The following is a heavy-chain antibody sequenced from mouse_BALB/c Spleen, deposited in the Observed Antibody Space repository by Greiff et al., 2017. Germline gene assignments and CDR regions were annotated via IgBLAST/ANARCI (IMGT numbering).Heavy chain of an antibody. CDR3: ARGGYGPLAY. V-gene: IGHV1-54*01. CDR2: INPGSGGT. J-gene: IGHJ3*01. D-gene: IGHD1-2*01. CDR1: GYAFTNYL. Sequence: QVQLQQSGAELVRPGTSVKVSCKASGYAFTNYLIEWVKQRPGQGLEWIGVINPGSGGTNYNEKFKGKATLTADKSSSTAYMQLSSLTSDDSAVYFCARGGYGPLAYWGQGTLVTVSA.